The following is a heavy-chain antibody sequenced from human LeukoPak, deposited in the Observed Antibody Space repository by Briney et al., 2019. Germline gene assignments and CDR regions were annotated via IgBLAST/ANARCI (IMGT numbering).Heavy chain of an antibody. J-gene: IGHJ4*02. CDR2: ISSSSSYI. CDR3: ARNYCSGGSCYETGLDY. Sequence: GGSLRLSCAASGFTFSSYSMNWVRRAPGKGLEWVSSISSSSSYIYYADSVKGRFTISRDNAKNSLYLQMNSLRAEDTAVYYCARNYCSGGSCYETGLDYWGQGTLVTVSS. V-gene: IGHV3-21*01. CDR1: GFTFSSYS. D-gene: IGHD2-15*01.